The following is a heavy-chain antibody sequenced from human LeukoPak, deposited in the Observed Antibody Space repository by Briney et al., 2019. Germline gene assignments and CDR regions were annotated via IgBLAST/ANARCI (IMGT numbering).Heavy chain of an antibody. V-gene: IGHV4-4*07. J-gene: IGHJ3*02. D-gene: IGHD3-9*01. CDR2: IYTSGST. CDR3: ARDTGRYFDWLLYGDAFDI. Sequence: SETLSLTCTVSGGSISSYYWSWIRQPAGKGLEWIGRIYTSGSTNYHPSPKSRVTMSVDTSKNQFSLKLSSVTAADTAVYYCARDTGRYFDWLLYGDAFDIWGQGTMVSVSS. CDR1: GGSISSYY.